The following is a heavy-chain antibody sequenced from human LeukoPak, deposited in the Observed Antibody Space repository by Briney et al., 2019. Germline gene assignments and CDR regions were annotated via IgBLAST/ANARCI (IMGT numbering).Heavy chain of an antibody. CDR1: GFTFSSFA. Sequence: GGSLRLSCAAFGFTFSSFAMHWVRQAPGKQLEYVSAICSNGGCTYYANSVKGRFTISRDNSKNTLYLQMGSPRAEDMAVYYCARWGYYSNYDYWGQGTLVTVSS. J-gene: IGHJ4*02. D-gene: IGHD4-11*01. CDR3: ARWGYYSNYDY. V-gene: IGHV3-64*01. CDR2: ICSNGGCT.